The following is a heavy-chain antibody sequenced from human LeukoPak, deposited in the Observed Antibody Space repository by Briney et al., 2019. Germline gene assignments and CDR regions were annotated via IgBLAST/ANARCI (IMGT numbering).Heavy chain of an antibody. V-gene: IGHV1-18*01. Sequence: GASVKVSCKASGYTFTSYGISWVRQAPGQGLEWMGWISAYNGNTNYAQKLQGRVTMTTDTSTSTAYMELRSLRSEDTAVYYCATVLLDIIWLSNDRAFDIWGQGTMVTVSS. J-gene: IGHJ3*02. CDR2: ISAYNGNT. CDR3: ATVLLDIIWLSNDRAFDI. D-gene: IGHD5-18*01. CDR1: GYTFTSYG.